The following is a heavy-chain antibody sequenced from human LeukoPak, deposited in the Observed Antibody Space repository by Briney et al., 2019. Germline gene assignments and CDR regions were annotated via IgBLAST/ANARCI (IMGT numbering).Heavy chain of an antibody. D-gene: IGHD3-16*02. CDR2: ISAYNGNT. CDR1: GYTFTSYG. J-gene: IGHJ6*02. V-gene: IGHV1-18*01. Sequence: AAVKVSCKASGYTFTSYGFSWVRQAPGQGLEWVGWISAYNGNTNSAQKLQARVTMTTDTSTSTAYMELRSLRSADTAVSSCARLSRRHVNGMDVWGQGPTVTVSS. CDR3: ARLSRRHVNGMDV.